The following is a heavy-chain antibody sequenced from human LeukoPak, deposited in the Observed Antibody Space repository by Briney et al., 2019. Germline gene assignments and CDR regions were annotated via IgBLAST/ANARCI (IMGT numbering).Heavy chain of an antibody. CDR3: ARDDGSSYYGMDV. D-gene: IGHD5-24*01. CDR1: GFTFSDYY. CDR2: ISSSSSYT. V-gene: IGHV3-11*06. J-gene: IGHJ6*02. Sequence: GGSLRLSCAASGFTFSDYYMSWIRQAPGKGLEWVSYISSSSSYTNYADSVKGRFTISRDNAKNSLYLQMNSLRAEDTAVYYCARDDGSSYYGMDVWGQGTTVTVSS.